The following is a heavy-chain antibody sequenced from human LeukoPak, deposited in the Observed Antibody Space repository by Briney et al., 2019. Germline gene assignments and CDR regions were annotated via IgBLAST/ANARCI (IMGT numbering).Heavy chain of an antibody. Sequence: GGSLRLSYAASGFSFSIYGLHWVRQAPGKGLQWVAMIWYDGSQRYYVDSVKGRFTISRDSSKNTMFLQMNSLTDEDTAVYYCAIENFDSGGPGSGSPAFDIWGQGTMVSVSS. CDR1: GFSFSIYG. V-gene: IGHV3-30*02. CDR2: IWYDGSQR. CDR3: AIENFDSGGPGSGSPAFDI. J-gene: IGHJ3*02. D-gene: IGHD3-22*01.